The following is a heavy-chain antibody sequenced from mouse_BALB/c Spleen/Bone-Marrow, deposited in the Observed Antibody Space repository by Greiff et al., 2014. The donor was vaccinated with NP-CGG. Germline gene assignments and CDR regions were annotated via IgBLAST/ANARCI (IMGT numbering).Heavy chain of an antibody. D-gene: IGHD2-14*01. CDR2: IAPGSGST. CDR3: AYYRYDVNY. CDR1: GYTFTSYW. Sequence: DLVKPRASVKLSCKASGYTFTSYWINWIKLRPGQGLEWIGRIAPGSGSTYYNEMFKGKATLTVDTSSSTAYILLSSLSSEDSAVYFCAYYRYDVNYWGQGTTLTVSS. V-gene: IGHV1S41*01. J-gene: IGHJ2*01.